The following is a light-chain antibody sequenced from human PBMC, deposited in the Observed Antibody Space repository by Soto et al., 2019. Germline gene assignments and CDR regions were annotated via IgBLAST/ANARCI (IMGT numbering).Light chain of an antibody. Sequence: QSVLTQPPSASGSPGQSVTISCTGTSSDVGGYNYVSWYQQHPGKAPKLMVYEVNKRPSGVPDRFSGSKSGNTASLTVSGLQAEDEADYYCTSYAGSETVVIGGGTKVTVL. CDR1: SSDVGGYNY. V-gene: IGLV2-8*01. CDR3: TSYAGSETVV. J-gene: IGLJ3*02. CDR2: EVN.